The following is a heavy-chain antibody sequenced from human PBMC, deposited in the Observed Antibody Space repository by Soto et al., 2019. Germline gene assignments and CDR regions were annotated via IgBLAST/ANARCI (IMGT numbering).Heavy chain of an antibody. CDR2: MNPISGNT. CDR1: GYTFTRYD. D-gene: IGHD6-13*01. J-gene: IGHJ5*02. CDR3: ARERQGIAATGTSWFDP. Sequence: QVQLVQSGAEVKKPGASVKVSCKASGYTFTRYDINWVLQATGQGLEWMGWMNPISGNTGYAQKFQGRVTMTRNTSISTAYMELSSLRSEDTAVYYCARERQGIAATGTSWFDPWGQGTLVTVSS. V-gene: IGHV1-8*01.